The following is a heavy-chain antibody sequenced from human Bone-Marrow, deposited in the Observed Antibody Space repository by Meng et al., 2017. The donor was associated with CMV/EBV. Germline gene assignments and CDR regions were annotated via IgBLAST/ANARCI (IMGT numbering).Heavy chain of an antibody. Sequence: GESLKISCAASGFTVSSSYLSWVRQAPGKGLEWVSVIYSGGSTYYADSVKGRFTISRDNSKNTLYLQMNSLRAEDTAVYYRARENLRSLDVWGQGTTVTVSS. D-gene: IGHD3-3*01. V-gene: IGHV3-53*01. CDR1: GFTVSSSY. J-gene: IGHJ6*02. CDR3: ARENLRSLDV. CDR2: IYSGGST.